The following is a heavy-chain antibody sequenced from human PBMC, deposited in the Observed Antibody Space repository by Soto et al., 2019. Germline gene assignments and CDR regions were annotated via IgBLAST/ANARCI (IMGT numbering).Heavy chain of an antibody. CDR2: ISGSGGST. V-gene: IGHV3-23*01. CDR1: GFTFSSYA. D-gene: IGHD3-22*01. J-gene: IGHJ4*02. Sequence: GGSLRLSCAASGFTFSSYAMSWVRQAPGKGLEWVSAISGSGGSTYYADSVKGRFTISRDNSKNTLYLQMNSLRAEDTAVYYCAKAVTMIVVVKKAFDYWGQGTLVTVSS. CDR3: AKAVTMIVVVKKAFDY.